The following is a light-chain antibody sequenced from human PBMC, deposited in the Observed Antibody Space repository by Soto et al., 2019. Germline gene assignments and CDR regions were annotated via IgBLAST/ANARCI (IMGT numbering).Light chain of an antibody. J-gene: IGKJ4*01. CDR1: QSISSW. V-gene: IGKV1-5*01. CDR2: DAS. Sequence: DIQMTQSPSTLSASVGGRVTITCRASQSISSWLAWYQQKPGKAPKLLIFDASSLESGVPSRFSGSGYGTEVTLTISSLQPDDFATYYCQHYNRYPLTFGGGTKVEIK. CDR3: QHYNRYPLT.